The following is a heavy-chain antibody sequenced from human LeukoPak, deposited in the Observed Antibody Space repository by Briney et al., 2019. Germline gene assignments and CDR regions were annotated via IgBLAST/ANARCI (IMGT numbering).Heavy chain of an antibody. Sequence: SETLSLTCTVSGGSISSGTYFWSWIRQPAGKGLEWIGRIYTSGSTNYNPSLKSRVTMSVDTSRNQFSLRLSSVTAADTAVYYCASEVPASIDYFQHWGQGTLDTVSS. J-gene: IGHJ1*01. D-gene: IGHD2-2*02. CDR1: GGSISSGTYF. V-gene: IGHV4-61*02. CDR2: IYTSGST. CDR3: ASEVPASIDYFQH.